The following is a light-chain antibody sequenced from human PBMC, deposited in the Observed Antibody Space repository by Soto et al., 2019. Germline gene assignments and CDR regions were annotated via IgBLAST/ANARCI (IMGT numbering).Light chain of an antibody. CDR1: QSVSSN. Sequence: EIVMTQSPATLSVSPGERATLSCRASQSVSSNLAWYQQKPGQAPRLLIYGASNRATGIPARFSGSGSATEITLIISILQDEDFAYYCWQRNNNSPVFGQGTKLEIK. CDR2: GAS. CDR3: QRNNNSPV. J-gene: IGKJ2*01. V-gene: IGKV3-15*01.